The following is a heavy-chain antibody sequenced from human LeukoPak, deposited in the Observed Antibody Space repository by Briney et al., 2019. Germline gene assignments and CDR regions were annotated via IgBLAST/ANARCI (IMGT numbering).Heavy chain of an antibody. V-gene: IGHV1-18*01. CDR3: ARGRGIDWLLPEDYGMDV. Sequence: ASVKVSCKASGYTFTSYGISWVRQAPGQGLEWMGWISAYNGNTNYAQKLQGRVTMTTDTSTSTAYMELRSLRSDDTAVYYCARGRGIDWLLPEDYGMDVWGQGTTVTVSS. CDR1: GYTFTSYG. J-gene: IGHJ6*02. CDR2: ISAYNGNT. D-gene: IGHD3-9*01.